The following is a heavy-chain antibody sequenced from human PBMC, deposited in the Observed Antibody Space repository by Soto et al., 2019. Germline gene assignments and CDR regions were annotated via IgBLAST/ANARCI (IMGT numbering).Heavy chain of an antibody. D-gene: IGHD2-15*01. J-gene: IGHJ6*02. CDR1: GFSLSNSGVG. Sequence: QITVKESGPTLVKPTQTLTLTCTFSGFSLSNSGVGVACIRQPQGKALEWLALIYWADDERYRPSLRSRLTITKDTSKNPVGLTMTIVDPVDTATYFCTHKGGRGAGMDVWGQGTTVTVSS. V-gene: IGHV2-5*02. CDR2: IYWADDE. CDR3: THKGGRGAGMDV.